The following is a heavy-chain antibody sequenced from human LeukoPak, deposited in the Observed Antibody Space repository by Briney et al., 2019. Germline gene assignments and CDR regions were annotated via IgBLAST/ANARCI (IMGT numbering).Heavy chain of an antibody. Sequence: PSETLSLTCTVSGDSISNYYWSWIRQPPGKGLEWIGYIYYSGSTNYNPSLKSRVTISVDTSKNQFSLKLSSVTAADTAVYYCARSGCTNGVCYAAFDIWGQGTMVTVSS. V-gene: IGHV4-59*01. J-gene: IGHJ3*02. CDR2: IYYSGST. CDR1: GDSISNYY. CDR3: ARSGCTNGVCYAAFDI. D-gene: IGHD2-8*01.